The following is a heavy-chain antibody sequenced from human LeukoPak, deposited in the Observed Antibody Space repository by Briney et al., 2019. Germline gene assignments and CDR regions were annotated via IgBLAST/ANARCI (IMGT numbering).Heavy chain of an antibody. V-gene: IGHV3-74*03. J-gene: IGHJ4*02. CDR2: INGDGSST. D-gene: IGHD6-19*01. CDR1: GFTFSSYA. Sequence: GGSLRLSCAASGFTFSSYAMHWVRQAPGKGLVWVSRINGDGSSTTYADSVKGRFTISRENAKNTLYLQVNSLRAEDTAVYYCAREFSSGWTHFDYWGQGTLVTVSS. CDR3: AREFSSGWTHFDY.